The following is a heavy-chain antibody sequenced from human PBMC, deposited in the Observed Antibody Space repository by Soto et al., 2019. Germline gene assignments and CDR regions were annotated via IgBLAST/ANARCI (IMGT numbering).Heavy chain of an antibody. J-gene: IGHJ3*02. D-gene: IGHD3-16*01. CDR1: GFTFSNAW. Sequence: GGSLRLSCAASGFTFSNAWMSWVRQAPGKGLEWVGRIKSKTDGGTTDYAAPVKGRFTISRDDSKNTLYLQMNSLKTEDTAVYYCTTDYGWGPDAFDIWGQGTMVTVSS. CDR3: TTDYGWGPDAFDI. CDR2: IKSKTDGGTT. V-gene: IGHV3-15*01.